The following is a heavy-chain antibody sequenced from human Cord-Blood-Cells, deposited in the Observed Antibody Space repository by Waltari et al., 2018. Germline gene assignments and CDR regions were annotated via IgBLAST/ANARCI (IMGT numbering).Heavy chain of an antibody. J-gene: IGHJ3*02. CDR1: GYTFTSYG. CDR3: ARDRKTGHSPAQAFDI. D-gene: IGHD1-1*01. V-gene: IGHV1-18*04. Sequence: QVQLVQSGAEVKKPGASVKVSCKASGYTFTSYGISWVRQAPGQGLEWMGWISAYNGNTNYAQKLQGRVTMTTDTSTSTAYMGLRSLRSDDTAVYYCARDRKTGHSPAQAFDIWGQGTMVTVSS. CDR2: ISAYNGNT.